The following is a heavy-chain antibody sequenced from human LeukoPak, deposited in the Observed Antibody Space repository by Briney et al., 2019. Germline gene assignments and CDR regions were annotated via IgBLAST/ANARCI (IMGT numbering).Heavy chain of an antibody. CDR3: AKESPALDY. J-gene: IGHJ4*02. CDR1: GFTFSSYA. Sequence: GGPLRLSCAASGFTFSSYAMSWVRQAPGKGLEWVSVISGTGGSTYYADSVKGRFTISRDNSKNTLYLLMNSLRVEDTAVYYCAKESPALDYWGQGTLVTVSS. D-gene: IGHD2-2*01. CDR2: ISGTGGST. V-gene: IGHV3-23*01.